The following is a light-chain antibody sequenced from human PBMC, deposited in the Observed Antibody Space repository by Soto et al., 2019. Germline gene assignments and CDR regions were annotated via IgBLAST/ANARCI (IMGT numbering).Light chain of an antibody. J-gene: IGKJ3*01. CDR2: AAS. CDR3: QQSYSSPPIFT. CDR1: QSISSY. V-gene: IGKV1-39*01. Sequence: DIQMTQSPSSLSASVGDRLTITDRVSQSISSYLNWYQEKPGKAPKLLXXAASSLQSGVPSRLSGSESGTDFTLNSSDLRPEDFATYYCQQSYSSPPIFTFGPGTKVDIK.